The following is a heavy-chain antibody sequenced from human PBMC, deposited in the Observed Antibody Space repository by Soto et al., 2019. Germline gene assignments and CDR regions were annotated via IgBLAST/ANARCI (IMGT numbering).Heavy chain of an antibody. CDR3: ARGDCVGGSCYSLAGSFYYYMEA. CDR1: GFTFRNYW. CDR2: INSDGSVS. J-gene: IGHJ6*03. V-gene: IGHV3-74*02. Sequence: EVQLVESGGGLVQPGGSLRLSCAASGFTFRNYWMYWVRQAPGQGLEWVSRINSDGSVSSYADSVKGRLTISRDNVKNTLYLLMDSLRAEDTAVYCCARGDCVGGSCYSLAGSFYYYMEAWGKGTTVTVFS. D-gene: IGHD2-15*01.